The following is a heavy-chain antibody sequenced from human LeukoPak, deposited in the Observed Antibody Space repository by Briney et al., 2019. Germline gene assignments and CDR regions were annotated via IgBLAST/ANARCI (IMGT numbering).Heavy chain of an antibody. Sequence: PGGSLRLSCAASGFSFNNYRMNWVRQAPGKGLEWVAHIKQDGSEIYNVASVKGRFTISRDNANNSLYLQMNNLRAEDTAVYYCAREFSGSLDYWGQGTLVTVSS. CDR1: GFSFNNYR. V-gene: IGHV3-7*01. CDR3: AREFSGSLDY. D-gene: IGHD1-26*01. CDR2: IKQDGSEI. J-gene: IGHJ4*02.